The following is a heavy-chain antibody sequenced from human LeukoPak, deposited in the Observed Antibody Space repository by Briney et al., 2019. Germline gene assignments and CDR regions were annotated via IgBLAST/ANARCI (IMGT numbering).Heavy chain of an antibody. CDR2: ISHSGST. D-gene: IGHD6-19*01. J-gene: IGHJ4*02. Sequence: PSETLSLTCAVHGGSFSGYYWSWIRQPPGKGLEWIGEISHSGSTNYNPSLKSRVTTLVDTSKNQFSLKLSTVTAADTAVYYCARGPLPGWYGYWGQGTLVTVSS. CDR1: GGSFSGYY. V-gene: IGHV4-34*01. CDR3: ARGPLPGWYGY.